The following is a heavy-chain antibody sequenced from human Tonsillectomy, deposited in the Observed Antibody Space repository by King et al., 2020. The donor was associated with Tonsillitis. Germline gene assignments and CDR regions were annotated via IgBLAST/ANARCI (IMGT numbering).Heavy chain of an antibody. J-gene: IGHJ4*02. CDR1: GYIFTNYR. D-gene: IGHD3-22*01. CDR2: IYPGDSDT. CDR3: ARPLDYYDSSVYDY. V-gene: IGHV5-51*01. Sequence: QLVQSGAEVKKPGESLKISCKGAGYIFTNYRIGWVRQLPGKALEWMGIIYPGDSDTRYSPSFQGQVTISADKSISTAYLQWSSLKASDTAMYYCARPLDYYDSSVYDYWGQGTLVTVSS.